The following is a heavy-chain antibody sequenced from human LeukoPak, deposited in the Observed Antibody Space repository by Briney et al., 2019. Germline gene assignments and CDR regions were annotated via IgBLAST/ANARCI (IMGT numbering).Heavy chain of an antibody. CDR1: GYNFNDYY. J-gene: IGHJ4*02. Sequence: ASVKVSCKASGYNFNDYYIYWVRQAPGHGLESMGYIHPDGGSTNYAQKFQGRVTMTSDMSTNTVYMELRSLRSEDTAMYYCARAFNSIQPLDYWGQGTLVAVSS. CDR2: IHPDGGST. D-gene: IGHD4-11*01. V-gene: IGHV1-46*02. CDR3: ARAFNSIQPLDY.